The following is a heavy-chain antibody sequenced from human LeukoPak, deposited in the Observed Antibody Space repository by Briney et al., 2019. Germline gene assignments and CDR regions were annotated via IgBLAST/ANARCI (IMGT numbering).Heavy chain of an antibody. V-gene: IGHV3-21*01. CDR1: GFTFSSYS. CDR2: ISSSSSYI. D-gene: IGHD3-10*01. J-gene: IGHJ4*02. Sequence: GGSLRLSCAAFGFTFSSYSMNWVRQAPGKGLEWVSSISSSSSYIYYADSVKGRFTISRDNAKNSLYLQMNSLRAEDTAVYYCARDPWFGELHYFDYWGQGTLVTVSS. CDR3: ARDPWFGELHYFDY.